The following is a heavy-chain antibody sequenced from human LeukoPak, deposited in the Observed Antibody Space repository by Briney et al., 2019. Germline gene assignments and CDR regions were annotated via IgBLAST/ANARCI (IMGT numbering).Heavy chain of an antibody. Sequence: GGSLRLSCAASGFTFSSYSMNWVRPAPGKGLEWVSSISSSSSYIYYADSVKGRFTISRDNAKNSLYLQMNSLRAEDTAVYYCARDGGRWLQPDFDYWGQGTLVTVSS. CDR1: GFTFSSYS. CDR3: ARDGGRWLQPDFDY. CDR2: ISSSSSYI. V-gene: IGHV3-21*01. J-gene: IGHJ4*02. D-gene: IGHD5-24*01.